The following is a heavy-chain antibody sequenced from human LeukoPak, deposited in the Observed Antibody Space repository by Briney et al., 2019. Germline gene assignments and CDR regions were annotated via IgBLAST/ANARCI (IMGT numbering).Heavy chain of an antibody. CDR2: ISTYNGNT. V-gene: IGHV1-18*01. CDR1: GYTFTTFG. J-gene: IGHJ4*02. D-gene: IGHD2-15*01. CDR3: ARVGADCSDGNCY. Sequence: ASVKVSFKASGYTFTTFGITWVRQAPGQELDWMGWISTYNGNTNYAQNLQGRVTMTTDTSTSTAYMELRSLTSDDTAVYYCARVGADCSDGNCYWGQGTLVTVSS.